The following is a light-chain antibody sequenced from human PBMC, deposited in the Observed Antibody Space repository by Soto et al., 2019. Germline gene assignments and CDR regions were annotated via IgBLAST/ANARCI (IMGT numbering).Light chain of an antibody. CDR1: QGIGDT. V-gene: IGKV3-15*01. Sequence: EVVMMQSPATLSVSPGECATLSCRASQGIGDTLSWYQHKPGQTPRLLIYDTSTRATGVPTRFSGSRSGAEFTLTINSLQSEDFATYHCLQDYDYPFTFGPGTKVDIK. J-gene: IGKJ3*01. CDR2: DTS. CDR3: LQDYDYPFT.